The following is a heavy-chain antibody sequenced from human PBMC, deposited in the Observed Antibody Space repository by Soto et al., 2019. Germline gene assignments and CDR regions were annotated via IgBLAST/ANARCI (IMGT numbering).Heavy chain of an antibody. D-gene: IGHD2-2*01. Sequence: EVQLVESGGGLVQPGGSLRLSCAASGFTISNKCMSWVRQAPGKGLEWVSLIQSGGSTDYADSVKGRFTISRDTSTNQLXXQMNSLRGEDTALYYCARVGEIVLVPAGRWGWFDPWGQGTLVTVSS. J-gene: IGHJ5*02. V-gene: IGHV3-66*01. CDR3: ARVGEIVLVPAGRWGWFDP. CDR1: GFTISNKC. CDR2: IQSGGST.